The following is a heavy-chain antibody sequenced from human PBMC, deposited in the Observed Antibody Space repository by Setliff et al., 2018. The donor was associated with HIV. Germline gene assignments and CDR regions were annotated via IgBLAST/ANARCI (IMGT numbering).Heavy chain of an antibody. D-gene: IGHD3-22*01. CDR2: IYHGGST. V-gene: IGHV4-39*07. Sequence: PSETLSLTCNVSGASIGSSNYYWGWIRQPPGMGFEWIGSIYHGGSTHYNPPLDSRVSISLDTSKNQFSMKLTSVTAADTAVYYCVRDSGSGTGYYYDSTGDFWGQGILVTVSS. CDR3: VRDSGSGTGYYYDSTGDF. CDR1: GASIGSSNYY. J-gene: IGHJ4*02.